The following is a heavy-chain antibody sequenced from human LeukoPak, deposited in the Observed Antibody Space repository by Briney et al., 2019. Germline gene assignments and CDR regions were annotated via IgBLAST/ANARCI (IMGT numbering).Heavy chain of an antibody. V-gene: IGHV1-24*01. Sequence: ASVKVSCKVSGYTLTELSMHWVRQAPGKGLEWMGGFDPEDGETIYAQKFQGRVTMTEDTSTDTAYMELSSLRSEDTAVYYCATALRLYSSGWYCFDYWGQGTLVTVSS. CDR2: FDPEDGET. CDR1: GYTLTELS. D-gene: IGHD6-19*01. J-gene: IGHJ4*02. CDR3: ATALRLYSSGWYCFDY.